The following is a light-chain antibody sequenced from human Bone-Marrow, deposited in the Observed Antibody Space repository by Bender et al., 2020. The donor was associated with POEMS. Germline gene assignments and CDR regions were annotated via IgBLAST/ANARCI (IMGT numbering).Light chain of an antibody. Sequence: SYVLTQPPSVSVAPGQTATITCGGDNIGSKTVHWYQQKPGQAPVLVVYDDNDRPSGIPERLSGSNSGKTAALTISGVEAGDEADYYCQVWDTSGGHSYVFGTGTQVTVL. CDR1: NIGSKT. CDR2: DDN. CDR3: QVWDTSGGHSYV. V-gene: IGLV3-21*02. J-gene: IGLJ1*01.